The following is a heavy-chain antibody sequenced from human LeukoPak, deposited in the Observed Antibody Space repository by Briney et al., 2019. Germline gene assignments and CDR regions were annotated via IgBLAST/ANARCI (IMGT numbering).Heavy chain of an antibody. Sequence: SETLSHTCTVSGGSISSSSYYWGWIRQPPGKGLEWIGSIYYSGSTYYNPSLKSRVTISVDTSKNQFSLKLSSVTAADTAVYYCARVADYDFWSGYYYFDYWGQGTLVTVSS. CDR2: IYYSGST. CDR1: GGSISSSSYY. J-gene: IGHJ4*02. CDR3: ARVADYDFWSGYYYFDY. V-gene: IGHV4-39*01. D-gene: IGHD3-3*01.